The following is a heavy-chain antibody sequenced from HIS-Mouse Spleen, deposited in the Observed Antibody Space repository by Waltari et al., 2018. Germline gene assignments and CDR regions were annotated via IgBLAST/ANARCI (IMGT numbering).Heavy chain of an antibody. V-gene: IGHV3-33*06. J-gene: IGHJ3*02. CDR3: AKASGPNAFDI. Sequence: QVQLVESGGGVVQPGRSRRLSCAASGFTFSSYAMHWVRQAPGKGLEWVAVIWYDGSNKYYADSVKGRFTISRDNSKNTLYLQMNSLRAEDTAVYYCAKASGPNAFDIWGQGTMVTVSS. CDR1: GFTFSSYA. CDR2: IWYDGSNK.